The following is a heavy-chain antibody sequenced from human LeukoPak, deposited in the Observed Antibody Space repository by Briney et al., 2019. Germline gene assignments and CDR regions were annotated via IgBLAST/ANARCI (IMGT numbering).Heavy chain of an antibody. CDR2: IYSGGFT. V-gene: IGHV3-53*01. Sequence: PGGSLRLSCAASGFTVSSNYMGWVRQAPGKGLEWVSVIYSGGFTSYADSVKGRFTISRNSYKNTMYLQMNSLRAEDTAVYYCYGIRLGDGFDIWGQRTMVIVSS. CDR3: YGIRLGDGFDI. D-gene: IGHD3-16*01. J-gene: IGHJ3*02. CDR1: GFTVSSNY.